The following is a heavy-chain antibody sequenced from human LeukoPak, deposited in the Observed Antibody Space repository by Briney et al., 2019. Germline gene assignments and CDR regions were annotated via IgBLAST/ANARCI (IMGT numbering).Heavy chain of an antibody. Sequence: SETLSLTCTVSGGSISSSSYYWGWLRQPPGKGLEWIGSIYYSGSTYYNPSLKSRVTISVDTSKNHFSLKLSSVTAADTAVYYCARHPPPYYDFWSGYYKYNWFDPWGQGTLVTVSS. CDR1: GGSISSSSYY. CDR2: IYYSGST. V-gene: IGHV4-39*01. J-gene: IGHJ5*02. CDR3: ARHPPPYYDFWSGYYKYNWFDP. D-gene: IGHD3-3*01.